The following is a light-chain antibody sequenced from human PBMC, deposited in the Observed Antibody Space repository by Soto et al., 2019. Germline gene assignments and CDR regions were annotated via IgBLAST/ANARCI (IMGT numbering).Light chain of an antibody. CDR3: QQSYSNPRT. J-gene: IGKJ1*01. Sequence: DIPMTQSPSSLSASVGDRVTITCRASQTINDYLNWYQHKPGKAPELLIYGASSLQSGVPSRFSGSGSGTDFTLTISSLQTEDFATYYCQQSYSNPRTFGQGTKVEVQ. V-gene: IGKV1-39*01. CDR1: QTINDY. CDR2: GAS.